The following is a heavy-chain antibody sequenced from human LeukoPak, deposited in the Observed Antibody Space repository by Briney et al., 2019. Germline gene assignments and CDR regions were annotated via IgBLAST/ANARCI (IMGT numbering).Heavy chain of an antibody. J-gene: IGHJ6*03. CDR3: ARLNYDFWSGVWEGYYMDV. CDR1: GFNFSINW. Sequence: GGSLRLSCAASGFNFSINWMTWVRQAPGKGLEWVADIKQDGSEKYYVDSVKGRFTISRDNAKNSLYLQMNSLRAEDTAVYYCARLNYDFWSGVWEGYYMDVWGKGTTVTVSS. V-gene: IGHV3-7*01. CDR2: IKQDGSEK. D-gene: IGHD3-3*01.